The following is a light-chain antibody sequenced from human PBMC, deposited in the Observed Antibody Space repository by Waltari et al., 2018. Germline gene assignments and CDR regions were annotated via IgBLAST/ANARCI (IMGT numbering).Light chain of an antibody. V-gene: IGKV1-39*01. CDR3: QQSYSTPQVT. J-gene: IGKJ1*01. CDR2: AAS. CDR1: QSISSY. Sequence: DIQMTQSPSSLSASVGDRVTITCRASQSISSYLNWYQQKPGKAPKLLIYAASSLQSGVPSRFSGSGSGTDFTLTSSSLQPEDFATYYCQQSYSTPQVTFGQGTKVEIK.